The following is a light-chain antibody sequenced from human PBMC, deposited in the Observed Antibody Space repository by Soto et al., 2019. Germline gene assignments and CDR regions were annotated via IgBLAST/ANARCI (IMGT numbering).Light chain of an antibody. Sequence: DIQMTQSPSTLSASVGDRVTITCRASQSISSWLAWSQQKPGKAPKVLIHDASSLESGAPSRFSGSGSGTEFTLTISILQPDDFATYDCQQYNTFLYTFGHGTKVEIK. CDR3: QQYNTFLYT. J-gene: IGKJ2*01. V-gene: IGKV1-5*01. CDR2: DAS. CDR1: QSISSW.